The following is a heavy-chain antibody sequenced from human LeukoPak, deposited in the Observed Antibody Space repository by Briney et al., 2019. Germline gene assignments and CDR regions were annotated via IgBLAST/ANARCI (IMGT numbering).Heavy chain of an antibody. V-gene: IGHV4-4*07. CDR1: GGSISSYY. J-gene: IGHJ4*02. D-gene: IGHD1-26*01. CDR2: IYTSGST. CDR3: ARENSGSYREFDY. Sequence: SETLSLTCTVSGGSISSYYWSWIRQPAGKGLEWIGRIYTSGSTNYNASLKSRVSMSVDTSKNQFSLKLSSVTAAYTAVFYCARENSGSYREFDYWGQGTLVTVSS.